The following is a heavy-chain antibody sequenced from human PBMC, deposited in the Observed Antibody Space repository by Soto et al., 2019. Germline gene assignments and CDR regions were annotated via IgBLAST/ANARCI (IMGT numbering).Heavy chain of an antibody. Sequence: PAASVKVSCTASGYTFTSYGISWVRQAPGQGLEWMGWISAYNGNTNYAQKLQGRVTMTTDTSTSTAYMELRSLRSDDTAVYYCARVPPPYYYDSSGYPKSRWFDPWGQGTLVTVSS. CDR2: ISAYNGNT. D-gene: IGHD3-22*01. V-gene: IGHV1-18*04. CDR1: GYTFTSYG. J-gene: IGHJ5*02. CDR3: ARVPPPYYYDSSGYPKSRWFDP.